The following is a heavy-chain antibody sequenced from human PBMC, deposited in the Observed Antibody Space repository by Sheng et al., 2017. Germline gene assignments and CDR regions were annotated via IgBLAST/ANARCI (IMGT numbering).Heavy chain of an antibody. CDR2: INPNSGGT. CDR1: GYTFTGYY. D-gene: IGHD5-12*01. CDR3: ARFHGYSGYDLHQVDY. Sequence: QVQLVQSGAEVKKPGASVKVSCKASGYTFTGYYMHWVRQAPGQGLEWMGWINPNSGGTNYAQKFQGRVTMTRDTSISTAYMELSRLRSDDTAVYYCARFHGYSGYDLHQVDYWGQGTLVTVSS. J-gene: IGHJ4*02. V-gene: IGHV1-2*02.